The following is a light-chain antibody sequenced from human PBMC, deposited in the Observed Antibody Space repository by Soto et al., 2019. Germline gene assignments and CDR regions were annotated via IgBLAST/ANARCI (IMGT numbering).Light chain of an antibody. CDR2: DAS. CDR1: HSISRW. J-gene: IGKJ1*01. Sequence: DIQMTQSNSTLSASLGDRVTLTCRASHSISRWLAWYQQKPGKAPKLLIYDASTLEGGVPSRFSGSGSGTEVTLTISSLQPDDFASYFCQQYNTYLSTFGQGTKVEVK. V-gene: IGKV1-5*01. CDR3: QQYNTYLST.